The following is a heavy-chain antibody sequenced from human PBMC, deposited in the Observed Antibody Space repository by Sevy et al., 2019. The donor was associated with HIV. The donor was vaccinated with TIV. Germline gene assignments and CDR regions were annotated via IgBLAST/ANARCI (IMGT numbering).Heavy chain of an antibody. CDR1: VGSFSGYY. J-gene: IGHJ5*02. D-gene: IGHD3-22*01. V-gene: IGHV4-34*01. CDR3: ARVEDMEFSDYYDSSGPSSAFDP. CDR2: INHSGST. Sequence: SETLSLTCAVYVGSFSGYYWSWIRQPPGKGLEWIGEINHSGSTNYNPSLKSRVTISVDTSKNQFSLKLSSVTAADTAVYYCARVEDMEFSDYYDSSGPSSAFDPWGQGTLVTVSS.